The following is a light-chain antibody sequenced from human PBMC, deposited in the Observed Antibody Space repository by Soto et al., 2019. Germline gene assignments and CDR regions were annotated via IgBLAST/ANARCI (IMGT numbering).Light chain of an antibody. Sequence: DIQMTQSPSSLSASVGDRVTITCRASQSISTYVNWYQQKPGKAPNLLIFGASRLQSGVPSRLSGSRSGTDFTLTISSLRPEDFATYFCQQSFSQPWTFGQGTKVEIK. CDR3: QQSFSQPWT. CDR1: QSISTY. V-gene: IGKV1-39*01. CDR2: GAS. J-gene: IGKJ1*01.